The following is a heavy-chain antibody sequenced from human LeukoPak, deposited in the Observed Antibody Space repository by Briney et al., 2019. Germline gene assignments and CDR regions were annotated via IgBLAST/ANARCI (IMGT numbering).Heavy chain of an antibody. CDR1: GFIFTTYW. D-gene: IGHD2-15*01. CDR2: INIDGSST. Sequence: GGSLRLSCAASGFIFTTYWMHWVREAPGKGLVWVARINIDGSSTYYADSVKGRFTISRDNAKNTLYLQMNSLRAEDTAVYYCAKDFGSSLMYYFDYWGQGTLVTVSS. J-gene: IGHJ4*02. V-gene: IGHV3-74*01. CDR3: AKDFGSSLMYYFDY.